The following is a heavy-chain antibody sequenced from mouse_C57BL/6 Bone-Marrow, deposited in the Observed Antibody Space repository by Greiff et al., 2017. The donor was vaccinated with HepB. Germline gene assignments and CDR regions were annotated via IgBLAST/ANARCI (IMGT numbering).Heavy chain of an antibody. CDR2: ISYDGSN. J-gene: IGHJ1*03. CDR3: ARLGFYYGSSPYFDV. D-gene: IGHD1-1*01. Sequence: DVQLQESGPGLVKPSQSLSLTCSVTGYSITSGYYWNWIRQFPGNKLEWMGYISYDGSNNYNPSLKNRISITRDTSKNQFFLKLNSVTTEDTATYYCARLGFYYGSSPYFDVWGTGTTVTVSS. V-gene: IGHV3-6*01. CDR1: GYSITSGYY.